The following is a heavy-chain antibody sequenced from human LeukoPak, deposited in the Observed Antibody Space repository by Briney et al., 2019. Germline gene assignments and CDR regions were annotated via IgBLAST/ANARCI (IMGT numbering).Heavy chain of an antibody. CDR1: GGTFSSYA. Sequence: SVKVSCKASGGTFSSYAISWVRQAPGQGLEWMGGIIPMFGTANYAQKFQGRVTITAAKSTSRAYMELSSLRSEDTAVYYCARVHAAGTYWYFQHWGQGTLVIVSS. V-gene: IGHV1-69*06. J-gene: IGHJ1*01. CDR3: ARVHAAGTYWYFQH. CDR2: IIPMFGTA. D-gene: IGHD6-13*01.